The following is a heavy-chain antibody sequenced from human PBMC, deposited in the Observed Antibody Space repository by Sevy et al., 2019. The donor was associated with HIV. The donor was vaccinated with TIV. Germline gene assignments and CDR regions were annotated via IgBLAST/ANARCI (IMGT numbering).Heavy chain of an antibody. V-gene: IGHV1-69*13. CDR1: GGIFRSNA. CDR3: ARDTHYYVSGSFDS. CDR2: IIAVFGTT. Sequence: ASVKVSCKASGGIFRSNAISWVRQAPGQGLEWVGGIIAVFGTTYYAQKFQGRVTLIADESTGTVHMELRSLRSEDAAIYYCARDTHYYVSGSFDSWGQGTQVTVSS. J-gene: IGHJ4*01. D-gene: IGHD3-10*01.